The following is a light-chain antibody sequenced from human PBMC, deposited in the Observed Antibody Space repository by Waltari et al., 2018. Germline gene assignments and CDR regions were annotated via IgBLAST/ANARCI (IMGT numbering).Light chain of an antibody. J-gene: IGLJ3*02. CDR1: SLRRYY. V-gene: IGLV3-19*01. Sequence: SSELTPDPAVSVALGQTVRITCPGDSLRRYYASWYQQRPGQAPRLVLYGQDNRPSGIPDRFSGSTSGDTASLTITGAQAEDEADYYCHSRDTISTRVFGGGTRLTV. CDR3: HSRDTISTRV. CDR2: GQD.